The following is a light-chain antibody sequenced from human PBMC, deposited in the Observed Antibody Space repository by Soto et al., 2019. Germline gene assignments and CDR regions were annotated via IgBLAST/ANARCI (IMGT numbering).Light chain of an antibody. CDR2: DAS. J-gene: IGKJ1*01. CDR1: QSISSW. CDR3: LQYSSHSWT. Sequence: DIQMTQSPSTLSASVGDSVTITCRASQSISSWLAWYQQKPGEAPKLLIYDASSLKSGVPSRFSGSGSGTEFTLTISRLQPDDVATYYCLQYSSHSWTFGQGTKVDIK. V-gene: IGKV1-5*01.